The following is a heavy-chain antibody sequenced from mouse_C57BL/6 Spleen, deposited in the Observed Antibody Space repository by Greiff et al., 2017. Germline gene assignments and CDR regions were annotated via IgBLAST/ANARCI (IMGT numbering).Heavy chain of an antibody. J-gene: IGHJ4*01. CDR2: SRNKANDYTT. V-gene: IGHV7-1*01. CDR1: GFTFSDFY. CDR3: ARDAGSTGAIDY. Sequence: EVMLVESGGGLVQSGRSLRLSCATSGFTFSDFYMEWVRQAPGTGLEWIAASRNKANDYTTEYSASVKGRFIVSRDTSHSILYLQMNALRAEDTAIDYCARDAGSTGAIDYWGQGTSVTVSS. D-gene: IGHD1-1*01.